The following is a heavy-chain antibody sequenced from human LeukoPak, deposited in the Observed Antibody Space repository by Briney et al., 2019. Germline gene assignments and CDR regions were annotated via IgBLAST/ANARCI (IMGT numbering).Heavy chain of an antibody. CDR1: GFTFSSYA. CDR2: ISGSGGST. CDR3: AKDFYAQTYCSGGSCYRGYFQH. Sequence: GGSLRLSCAASGFTFSSYAVSWVRQAPGKGLEWVSAISGSGGSTYYADSVKGRFTISRDNSKNTLYLQMNSLRAEDTAVYYCAKDFYAQTYCSGGSCYRGYFQHWGQGTLVTVSS. V-gene: IGHV3-23*01. D-gene: IGHD2-15*01. J-gene: IGHJ1*01.